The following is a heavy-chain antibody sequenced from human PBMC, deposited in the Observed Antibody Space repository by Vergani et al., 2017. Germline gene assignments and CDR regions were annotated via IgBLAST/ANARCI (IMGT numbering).Heavy chain of an antibody. V-gene: IGHV3-7*01. CDR1: GFTFSSSW. Sequence: EVQLVESGGGLVQPGGSLRLSCAASGFTFSSSWMSWVRQAPGKGLEWVANIKQGGSEEYYVDSVKGRFTISRDNAKNSLYMQMNSLRAEDTAVYYCARDSTVTTTDYYYYYMDVWGKGTTVTVSS. CDR3: ARDSTVTTTDYYYYYMDV. J-gene: IGHJ6*03. CDR2: IKQGGSEE. D-gene: IGHD4-11*01.